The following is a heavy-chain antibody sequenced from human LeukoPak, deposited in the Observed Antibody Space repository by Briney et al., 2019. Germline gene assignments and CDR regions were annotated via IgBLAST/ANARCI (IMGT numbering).Heavy chain of an antibody. V-gene: IGHV3-30*04. Sequence: GGSLRLSCAASGFTFSSYAMHWVRQAPGKGLEWVALISYDGSDQFYADSVKGRFTISRDNSKNTLYLQMNSLRAEDTAVYYCARSFSGSYPDFDYWGQGALVTVSS. CDR1: GFTFSSYA. D-gene: IGHD1-26*01. J-gene: IGHJ4*02. CDR3: ARSFSGSYPDFDY. CDR2: ISYDGSDQ.